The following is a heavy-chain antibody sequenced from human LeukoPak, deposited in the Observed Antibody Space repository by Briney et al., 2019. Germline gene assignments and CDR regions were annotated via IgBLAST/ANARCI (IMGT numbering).Heavy chain of an antibody. Sequence: GSLKILLQGSGYSFTSLWIALVRQMPGKGLELVGMIHPGDSDTRYSPSFQGQVNVSADKSIRTANLHWRSLEPSDTARYYCPRMVRGIDNWFDPWGQGTLVPVSA. D-gene: IGHD3-10*01. CDR3: PRMVRGIDNWFDP. J-gene: IGHJ5*02. CDR1: GYSFTSLW. CDR2: IHPGDSDT. V-gene: IGHV5-51*01.